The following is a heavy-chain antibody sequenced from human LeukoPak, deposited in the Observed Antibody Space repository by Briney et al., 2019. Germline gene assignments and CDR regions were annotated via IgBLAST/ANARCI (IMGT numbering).Heavy chain of an antibody. V-gene: IGHV3-21*01. CDR3: AREPYSYYGMDV. Sequence: GGSLRLSCAASGFTFSSYSINWVRQAPVKGLEWVSSISSSSRYIYYADSVKGRFTISRDNAKNSLFLQMNSLRAEDTAVYYCAREPYSYYGMDVWGQGTTVTVSS. CDR1: GFTFSSYS. J-gene: IGHJ6*02. CDR2: ISSSSRYI.